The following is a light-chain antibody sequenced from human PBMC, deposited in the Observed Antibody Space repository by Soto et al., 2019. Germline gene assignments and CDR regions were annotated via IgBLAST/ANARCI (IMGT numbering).Light chain of an antibody. Sequence: QSALTQPASVSGSPGQSITISCTGTSSDVGGYNYVSWYQQHPGIAPKLLIYGVTNRPSGVPTRFSGSKSGNTASLTISGLQSEDEADYHCSSYTSASTLLYLFGTGTKLTVL. CDR2: GVT. J-gene: IGLJ1*01. CDR1: SSDVGGYNY. V-gene: IGLV2-14*01. CDR3: SSYTSASTLLYL.